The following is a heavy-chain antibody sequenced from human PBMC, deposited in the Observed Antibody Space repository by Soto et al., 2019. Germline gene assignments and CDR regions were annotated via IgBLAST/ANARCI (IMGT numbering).Heavy chain of an antibody. J-gene: IGHJ5*02. CDR3: AKGGSSSARDFDR. CDR2: ISFEGSKK. V-gene: IGHV3-30*18. Sequence: QVQLVESGGGVVQPGGSLRLSCAASGFIFSGYGMHWVRQAPGKGLEWVAVISFEGSKKYYANSVEGRFTISRDNSKNTLFLQMTSLRAEDTAVYYCAKGGSSSARDFDRWGQGALVTVSS. CDR1: GFIFSGYG. D-gene: IGHD6-6*01.